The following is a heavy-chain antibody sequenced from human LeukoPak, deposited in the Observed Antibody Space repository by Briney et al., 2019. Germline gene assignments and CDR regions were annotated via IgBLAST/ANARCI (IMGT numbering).Heavy chain of an antibody. CDR2: INPNSGGT. D-gene: IGHD6-13*01. V-gene: IGHV1-2*02. CDR1: GYTFTSYG. Sequence: ASVKVSCKASGYTFTSYGISWVRQAPGQGLEWMGWINPNSGGTNYAQKFQGRVTMTRDTSISTAYMELSRLRSDDTAVYYCARDWQSSSWYTYYYYYYMDVWGKGTTVTVSS. CDR3: ARDWQSSSWYTYYYYYYMDV. J-gene: IGHJ6*03.